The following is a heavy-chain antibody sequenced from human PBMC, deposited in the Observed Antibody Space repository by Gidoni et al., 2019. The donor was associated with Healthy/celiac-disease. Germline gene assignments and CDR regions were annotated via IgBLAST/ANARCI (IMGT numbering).Heavy chain of an antibody. V-gene: IGHV4-4*02. CDR3: ARDLRTERLYSSGRNYYYYYGMDV. Sequence: QVQLQESGPGLVKPSGTLSLTCAVSGGSISSSNCWSWVRRPPGKGLEWIGEIYHSGSTNYNPSLKSRVTISVDKSKNQFSLKLSSVTAADTAVYYCARDLRTERLYSSGRNYYYYYGMDVWGQGTTVTVSS. CDR2: IYHSGST. D-gene: IGHD6-19*01. J-gene: IGHJ6*02. CDR1: GGSISSSNC.